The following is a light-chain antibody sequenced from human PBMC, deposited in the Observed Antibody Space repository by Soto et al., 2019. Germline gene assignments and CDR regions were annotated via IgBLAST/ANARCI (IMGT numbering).Light chain of an antibody. Sequence: DIQLTQSPSFLSASVGDRVTITCRASQGIISYLAWYKQKPGKAPKLLIYAASTLQSGVPSRFSGSGSGTEFTLTISSLQPEDFATYYCQQLNRYPYTFGQGTKLESK. CDR1: QGIISY. CDR2: AAS. V-gene: IGKV1-9*01. CDR3: QQLNRYPYT. J-gene: IGKJ2*01.